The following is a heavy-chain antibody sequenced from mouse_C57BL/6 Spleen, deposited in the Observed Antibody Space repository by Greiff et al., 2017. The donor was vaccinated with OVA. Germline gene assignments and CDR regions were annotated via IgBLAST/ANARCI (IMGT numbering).Heavy chain of an antibody. V-gene: IGHV5-17*01. CDR2: ISSGSSTI. CDR1: GFTFSDYG. J-gene: IGHJ4*01. D-gene: IGHD1-1*01. Sequence: EVMLVESGGGLVKPGGSLKLSCAASGFTFSDYGMHWVRQAPEKGLEWVAYISSGSSTIYYADTVKGRFTISGDNAKNTLFRQMTSLRSEDTAMYYCARKGYYGSSYGYAMDYWGQGTSVTVSS. CDR3: ARKGYYGSSYGYAMDY.